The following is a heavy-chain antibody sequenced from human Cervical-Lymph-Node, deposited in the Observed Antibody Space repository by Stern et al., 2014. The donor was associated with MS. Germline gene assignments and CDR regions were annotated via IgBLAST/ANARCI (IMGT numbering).Heavy chain of an antibody. CDR2: ISDSGST. V-gene: IGHV4-31*03. J-gene: IGHJ4*02. CDR3: AREDEFGSGVFDY. D-gene: IGHD3-10*01. CDR1: AGSISSGGSF. Sequence: VQLVESGPGLVKPSQTLSLTCTVSAGSISSGGSFWSWIRQHPGKGLAWIGYISDSGSTYYNPSLKSRVTISIDTSKNQFSLKLTSVTAADTAVYYCAREDEFGSGVFDYWGQGTLVTVSS.